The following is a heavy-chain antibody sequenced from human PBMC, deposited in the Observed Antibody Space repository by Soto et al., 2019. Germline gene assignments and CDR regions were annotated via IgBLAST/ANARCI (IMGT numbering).Heavy chain of an antibody. CDR1: GFSVSSNY. D-gene: IGHD1-26*01. V-gene: IGHV3-66*01. Sequence: PGGSLRLSCAASGFSVSSNYMSWVRRAPGKGLEWVSVIYSGGGTYYADSVKGRFTISRDNSKNTLYLQMNSLRAEDTAVYYCVRDLVGATTEYFQHWGQGTLVTVSS. CDR3: VRDLVGATTEYFQH. J-gene: IGHJ1*01. CDR2: IYSGGGT.